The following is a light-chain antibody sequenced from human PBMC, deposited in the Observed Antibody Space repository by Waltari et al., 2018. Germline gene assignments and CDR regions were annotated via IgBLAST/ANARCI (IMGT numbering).Light chain of an antibody. CDR2: DVG. Sequence: QSALTQPASVSGSPGQSITISCTGPSSDVGGYTYVSWYQQHPGKAPKLMIYDVGKRPSGVSNRFSGSKSGNTASLTISGLQAEDEADYYCSSYTSSSTWVFGGGTKLTVL. CDR1: SSDVGGYTY. CDR3: SSYTSSSTWV. V-gene: IGLV2-14*01. J-gene: IGLJ3*02.